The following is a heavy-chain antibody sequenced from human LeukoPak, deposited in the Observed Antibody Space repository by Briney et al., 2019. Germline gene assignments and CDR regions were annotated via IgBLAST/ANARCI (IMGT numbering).Heavy chain of an antibody. CDR1: GGTFSSYA. J-gene: IGHJ4*02. Sequence: SVKVSCKASGGTFSSYAISWVRQAPEQGLEWMGRIIPIFGTANYAQKFQGRVTITTDESTSTAYMELSSLRSEDTAVYYCARGAQGYSYAYDYWGQGTLVTVSS. D-gene: IGHD5-18*01. CDR2: IIPIFGTA. CDR3: ARGAQGYSYAYDY. V-gene: IGHV1-69*05.